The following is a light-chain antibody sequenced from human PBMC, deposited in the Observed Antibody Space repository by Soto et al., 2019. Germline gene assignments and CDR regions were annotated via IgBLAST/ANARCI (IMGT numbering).Light chain of an antibody. CDR1: QSVSSS. Sequence: EIVLTQSPGTLSLSPGERATLSCRASQSVSSSLAWYQQRTGQAPRLLIYEASNRATGIPARFSGSGSGTDFTLTISSLEPEDFAVYYCQHRATWPRTFGQGTKVEI. CDR2: EAS. V-gene: IGKV3-11*01. J-gene: IGKJ1*01. CDR3: QHRATWPRT.